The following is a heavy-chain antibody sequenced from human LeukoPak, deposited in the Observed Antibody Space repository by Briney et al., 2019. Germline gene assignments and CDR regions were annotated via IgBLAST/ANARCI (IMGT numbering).Heavy chain of an antibody. Sequence: KPSETLSLTCTVSGYSIRSGYYWGWIRQPPGKGLEWIGSIYHSGSTYYNPSLRSRVTISVDTSKNQFSLKLCSVTAADTAVYYCARVVYGGNSYFDYWGQGTLVTVSS. CDR1: GYSIRSGYY. CDR3: ARVVYGGNSYFDY. D-gene: IGHD4-23*01. CDR2: IYHSGST. V-gene: IGHV4-38-2*02. J-gene: IGHJ4*02.